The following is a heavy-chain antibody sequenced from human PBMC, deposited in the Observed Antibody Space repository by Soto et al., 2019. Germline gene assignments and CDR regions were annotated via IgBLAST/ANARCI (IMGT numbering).Heavy chain of an antibody. CDR2: IGTAGDT. D-gene: IGHD3-9*01. V-gene: IGHV3-13*01. CDR3: ARESYDILTGSYYGMDV. J-gene: IGHJ6*02. Sequence: PGGSLRLSCAASGFTFSSYDMHWVRQATGKGLEWVSAIGTAGDTYYPGSVKGRFTISRENAKNSLYLQMNSLRAGDTAVYYCARESYDILTGSYYGMDVWGQGTTVTVSS. CDR1: GFTFSSYD.